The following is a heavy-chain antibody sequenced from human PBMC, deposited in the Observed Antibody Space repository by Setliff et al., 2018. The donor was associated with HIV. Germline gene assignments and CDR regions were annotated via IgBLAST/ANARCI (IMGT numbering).Heavy chain of an antibody. Sequence: PGGSLRLSCAASGFTFSSYAMNWVRRAPGKGLEWLASISHSSSKIFYADSVRGRFYISRDNAENSLFLEMTSLRVDDTAVYFCASRGVLTPSDAFDIWGRGTMVTVSS. V-gene: IGHV3-21*06. CDR2: ISHSSSKI. J-gene: IGHJ3*02. CDR1: GFTFSSYA. D-gene: IGHD2-21*02. CDR3: ASRGVLTPSDAFDI.